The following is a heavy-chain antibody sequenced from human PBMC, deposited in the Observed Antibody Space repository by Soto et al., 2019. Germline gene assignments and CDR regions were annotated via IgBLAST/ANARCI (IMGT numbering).Heavy chain of an antibody. CDR1: RCTFSSYW. J-gene: IGHJ6*02. V-gene: IGHV3-74*01. D-gene: IGHD2-15*01. CDR2: INSDGSST. Sequence: PGVSLRLSCAASRCTFSSYWMHWVRQAPGKGLAWVSRINSDGSSTSYADSVKGRFTISRDNAKNTLYLQMNSLRAEDTAVYYCARVGGCSGGSCYSYYYYGMDVWGQGTTVTVSS. CDR3: ARVGGCSGGSCYSYYYYGMDV.